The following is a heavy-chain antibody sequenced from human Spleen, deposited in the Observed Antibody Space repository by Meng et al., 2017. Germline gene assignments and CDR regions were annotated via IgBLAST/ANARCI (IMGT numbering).Heavy chain of an antibody. CDR2: IYPGDSDT. Sequence: GESLKISCKGSGYSFPNYWIGWVRQMPGKGLEWMGIIYPGDSDTRYSPSFQGQVIISVDKSINTAFLQWSSLKASDTAMYYCTRHRYVRGYSSEIDYWGQGTLVTVSS. CDR1: GYSFPNYW. D-gene: IGHD5-18*01. J-gene: IGHJ4*02. V-gene: IGHV5-51*01. CDR3: TRHRYVRGYSSEIDY.